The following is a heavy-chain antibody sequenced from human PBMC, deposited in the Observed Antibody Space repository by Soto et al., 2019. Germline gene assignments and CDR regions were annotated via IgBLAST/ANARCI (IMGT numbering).Heavy chain of an antibody. V-gene: IGHV1-3*01. CDR1: GYTFTSYA. CDR3: ARDTQTTKYSRSWYWFDP. Sequence: ASVKVSCKASGYTFTSYAMHWVRQAPGQRLEWMGWINAGNGNTKYSQKFQGRVTITRDTSASTAYMELSSLRSEDTAVYYCARDTQTTKYSRSWYWFDPWGQGTLVTVS. D-gene: IGHD6-13*01. CDR2: INAGNGNT. J-gene: IGHJ5*02.